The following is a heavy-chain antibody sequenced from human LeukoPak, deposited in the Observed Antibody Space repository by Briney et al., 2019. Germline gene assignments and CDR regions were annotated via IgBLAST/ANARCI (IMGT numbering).Heavy chain of an antibody. V-gene: IGHV1-2*02. Sequence: ASVKVSCKASGYTFTGYYMNWVGQAPGQGLEWMGWINPNSGGTNYAQKFQGRVTMTRDTSISTAYMELSRLRSDDTAVYYCARWGYCSGGSCYATDRFYDYWGQGTLVTVSS. CDR1: GYTFTGYY. J-gene: IGHJ4*02. CDR2: INPNSGGT. CDR3: ARWGYCSGGSCYATDRFYDY. D-gene: IGHD2-15*01.